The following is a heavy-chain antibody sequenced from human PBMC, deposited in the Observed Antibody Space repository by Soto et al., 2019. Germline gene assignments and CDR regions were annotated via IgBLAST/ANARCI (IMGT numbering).Heavy chain of an antibody. J-gene: IGHJ4*02. V-gene: IGHV3-30*03. CDR1: GFTFSSYG. CDR3: ARESEDLTSNFDY. CDR2: ISYDGSNK. Sequence: GGSLRLSCAASGFTFSSYGMHWVRQAPGKGLEWVAVISYDGSNKYYADSVKGRFTISRDNAKNSLYLEMNSLRAEDTAVYYCARESEDLTSNFDYWGQGTPVTVSS.